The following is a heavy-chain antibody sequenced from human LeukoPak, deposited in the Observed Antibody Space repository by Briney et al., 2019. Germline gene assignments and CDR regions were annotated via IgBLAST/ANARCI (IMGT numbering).Heavy chain of an antibody. J-gene: IGHJ4*02. CDR2: ISSSSSTI. V-gene: IGHV3-48*01. Sequence: GGSLRLSCAASGFTFSSYSMNWVRQAPGKGLEWVSYISSSSSTIYYADSVKGRFTISRDNAKNSLYLQMNSLRAEDTAVYYCARVSYDFWSGILDYWGQGTLVTISS. CDR3: ARVSYDFWSGILDY. CDR1: GFTFSSYS. D-gene: IGHD3-3*01.